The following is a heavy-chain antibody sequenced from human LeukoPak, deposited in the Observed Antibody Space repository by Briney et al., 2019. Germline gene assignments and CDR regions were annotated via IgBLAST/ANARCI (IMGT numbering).Heavy chain of an antibody. V-gene: IGHV3-23*01. CDR1: GFTFSSYG. CDR3: ARVSYYYGSGSYRPTAVYYFDY. Sequence: GGSLRLSCAASGFTFSSYGMSWVRQAPGKGLEWVSAITGSGGSTYYADSVKGRFTISRDNSKNTLYLQMNSLRAEDTAVYYCARVSYYYGSGSYRPTAVYYFDYWGQGTLVTVSS. CDR2: ITGSGGST. J-gene: IGHJ4*02. D-gene: IGHD3-10*01.